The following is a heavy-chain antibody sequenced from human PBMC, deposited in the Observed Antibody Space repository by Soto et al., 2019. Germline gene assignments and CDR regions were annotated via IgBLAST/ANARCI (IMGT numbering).Heavy chain of an antibody. CDR1: GLTFSSYA. V-gene: IGHV3-23*01. J-gene: IGHJ4*02. CDR3: ARRTPVTTGYYFDF. Sequence: EVQLLETGGNLVQPGGSLRLSCAASGLTFSSYAMTWVRQAPGKGLEWVSTVTGSGGGTYYADSVKGRVTISRDNSKNTVYLQMGSLRVEDTAIYYCARRTPVTTGYYFDFWGQGTLVTVSS. CDR2: VTGSGGGT. D-gene: IGHD4-17*01.